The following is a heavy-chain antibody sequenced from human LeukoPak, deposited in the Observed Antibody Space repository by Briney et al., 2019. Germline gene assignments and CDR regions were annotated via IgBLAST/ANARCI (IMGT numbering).Heavy chain of an antibody. Sequence: SETLSLTCAVSGYSISSGYYWGWIRQPPGKGLEWIATVYDSGSTYYNPSLKSRVTISADTSKNQFSLKLTSVTAADTAVYCCARGRYSTGEFDYWGQGTLVTVSS. D-gene: IGHD6-19*01. V-gene: IGHV4-38-2*01. CDR3: ARGRYSTGEFDY. CDR2: VYDSGST. CDR1: GYSISSGYY. J-gene: IGHJ4*02.